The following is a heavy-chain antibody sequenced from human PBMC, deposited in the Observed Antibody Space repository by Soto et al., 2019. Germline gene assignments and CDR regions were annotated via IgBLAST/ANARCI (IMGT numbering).Heavy chain of an antibody. V-gene: IGHV4-59*01. D-gene: IGHD3-9*01. CDR2: IYYSGST. CDR1: GGSISSYY. CDR3: ARVGNYYDILTGYSNYFDY. Sequence: SETLSLTCTVSGGSISSYYWSWIRQPPGKGLEWIGYIYYSGSTNYNPSLKSRVTISVDTSKNQFSLKLSSVTAADTAVYYCARVGNYYDILTGYSNYFDYWGQGTLVNVSS. J-gene: IGHJ4*02.